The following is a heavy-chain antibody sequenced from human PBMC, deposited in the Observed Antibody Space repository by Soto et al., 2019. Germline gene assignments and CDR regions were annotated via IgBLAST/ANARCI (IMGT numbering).Heavy chain of an antibody. CDR1: GFTFSSYS. D-gene: IGHD2-2*01. CDR2: ISSSRSTI. Sequence: EVQLVESGGGLVQPGGSLRLSCAASGFTFSSYSMNWVRQAPGKGLEWVSYISSSRSTIYYADSVKGRFTISRDNAKNSLYRQMNSLRAEDTAVYYCARDCAGSSTTCDGNEWFDPWGQGTLVTVSS. CDR3: ARDCAGSSTTCDGNEWFDP. J-gene: IGHJ5*02. V-gene: IGHV3-48*01.